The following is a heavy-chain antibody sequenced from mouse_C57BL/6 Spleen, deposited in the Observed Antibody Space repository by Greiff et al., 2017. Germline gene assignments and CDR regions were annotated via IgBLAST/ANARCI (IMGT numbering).Heavy chain of an antibody. D-gene: IGHD2-2*01. CDR1: GFTFSSYG. J-gene: IGHJ2*01. CDR3: ARAGTMVTYFDY. Sequence: EVHLVESGGDLVKPGGSLKLSCAASGFTFSSYGMSWVRQTPDKRLEWVATISSGGSYTYYPDSVKGRFTISRDNAKNTLSRQMSSLKSEDTAMYYCARAGTMVTYFDYWGQGTTLTVSS. V-gene: IGHV5-6*01. CDR2: ISSGGSYT.